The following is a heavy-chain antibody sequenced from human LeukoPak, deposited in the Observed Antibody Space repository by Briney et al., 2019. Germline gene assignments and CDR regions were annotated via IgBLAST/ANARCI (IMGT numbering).Heavy chain of an antibody. CDR1: GGSFSRYY. CDR3: ARGCFLRSAGAYSNNWYNDRYYFDY. D-gene: IGHD6-13*01. Sequence: SETLSLTCAVYGGSFSRYYWSWIRQPPGKGLEWIGEINHTGSTNYNPSLKTRVTISVDTSKNQFSLKLSSVTAADTAVYYCARGCFLRSAGAYSNNWYNDRYYFDYWGQGTLVTVPS. V-gene: IGHV4-34*01. CDR2: INHTGST. J-gene: IGHJ4*02.